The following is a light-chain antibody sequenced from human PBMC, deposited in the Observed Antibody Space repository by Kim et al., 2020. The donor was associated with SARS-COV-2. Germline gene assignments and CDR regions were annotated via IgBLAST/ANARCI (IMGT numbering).Light chain of an antibody. CDR3: QQYNNWPPLT. Sequence: SPGERATLSCRASQSVSSNLAWYQQKPGQAPRLLIYGASTRATGIPARFSGSGSGTEFTLTISGLQSEDFAVYYCQQYNNWPPLTFGPGTKVDIK. CDR2: GAS. CDR1: QSVSSN. V-gene: IGKV3-15*01. J-gene: IGKJ3*01.